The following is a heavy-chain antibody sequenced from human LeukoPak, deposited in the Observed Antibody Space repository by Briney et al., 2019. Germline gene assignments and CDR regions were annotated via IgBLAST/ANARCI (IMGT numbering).Heavy chain of an antibody. J-gene: IGHJ4*02. CDR1: GGSFSGYY. D-gene: IGHD3-10*01. CDR3: ARQRIGYYYGSGSYYTSKENFDY. V-gene: IGHV4-34*01. CDR2: INHSGST. Sequence: SETLSLTCAVYGGSFSGYYWSWIRQPPGKGLEWIGEINHSGSTNYNPSLKSRVTISVDTSKNQFSLKLSSVTAADTAVYYCARQRIGYYYGSGSYYTSKENFDYWGQGTLVTVSS.